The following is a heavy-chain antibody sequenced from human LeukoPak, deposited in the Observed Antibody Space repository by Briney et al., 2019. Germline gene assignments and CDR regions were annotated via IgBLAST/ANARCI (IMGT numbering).Heavy chain of an antibody. V-gene: IGHV3-23*01. CDR2: IAGGDDR. J-gene: IGHJ4*02. D-gene: IGHD6-19*01. CDR1: GFIFSPYA. Sequence: GGSLRLPCAASGFIFSPYAMSWVRQAPGKGLEWVAGIAGGDDRFYADSVKGRFSISRDNSKKTLYLEMNSLRAEDTAVYYCAKVGSGWYGVDYWGQGTLVTVSS. CDR3: AKVGSGWYGVDY.